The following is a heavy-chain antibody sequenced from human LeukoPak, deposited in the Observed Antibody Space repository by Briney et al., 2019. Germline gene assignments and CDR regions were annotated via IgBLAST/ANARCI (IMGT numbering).Heavy chain of an antibody. CDR3: ARENVGFGSWFDS. D-gene: IGHD3-10*01. CDR1: GFTVSNNY. V-gene: IGHV3-53*01. Sequence: GGSLRLSCAAPGFTVSNNYMSWVRQPPGKGLEWVSVIYSGGSKYYADSVKVRFTISRDNSKNTVYLQMDDLRPEDTAVYYCARENVGFGSWFDSWGQGTLVAVSS. J-gene: IGHJ5*01. CDR2: IYSGGSK.